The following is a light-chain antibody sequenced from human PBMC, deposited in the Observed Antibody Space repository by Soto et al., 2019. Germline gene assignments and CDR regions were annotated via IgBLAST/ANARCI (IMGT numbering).Light chain of an antibody. CDR2: EVS. J-gene: IGLJ1*01. CDR3: GSYTTTYVRI. V-gene: IGLV2-14*01. CDR1: SSDVGRYNY. Sequence: QSALTQPASVSGSPGQSITISCTGTSSDVGRYNYVSWYQQHPGRAPKLIIYEVSNRPSGVSDRFYGSKSGTVASLTISGLQAADEADYYCGSYTTTYVRIFGTGTKVTVL.